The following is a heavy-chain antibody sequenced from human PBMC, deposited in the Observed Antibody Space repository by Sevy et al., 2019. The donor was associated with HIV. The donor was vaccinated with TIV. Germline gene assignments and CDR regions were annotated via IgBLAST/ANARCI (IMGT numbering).Heavy chain of an antibody. CDR1: GFTFSSYG. D-gene: IGHD2-2*02. V-gene: IGHV3-33*01. J-gene: IGHJ5*02. CDR2: IWYDGSNK. Sequence: GGSLRLSCAASGFTFSSYGMHWVRQAPGKGLEWVAVIWYDGSNKYYADSVKGRFTISRDNSKNTLYLQMNSLSVEDTAGYYCARAIVPAAISNGWFDPWGQGTLVTVSS. CDR3: ARAIVPAAISNGWFDP.